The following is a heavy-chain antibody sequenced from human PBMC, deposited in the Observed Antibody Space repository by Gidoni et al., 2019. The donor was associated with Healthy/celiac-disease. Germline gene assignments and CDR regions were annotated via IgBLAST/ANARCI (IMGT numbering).Heavy chain of an antibody. CDR2: IYHSGST. CDR3: ARPKYSSGWCAFDI. CDR1: GYSISSGYY. D-gene: IGHD6-19*01. V-gene: IGHV4-38-2*01. Sequence: QVQLQESGPGLVKPSETLSLTCAVSGYSISSGYYWGWIRQPPGKGLEWIGSIYHSGSTYYNPSIKSRVTISVDTSKNQFSLKLSSVTAADTAVYYCARPKYSSGWCAFDIWGQGTMVTVSS. J-gene: IGHJ3*02.